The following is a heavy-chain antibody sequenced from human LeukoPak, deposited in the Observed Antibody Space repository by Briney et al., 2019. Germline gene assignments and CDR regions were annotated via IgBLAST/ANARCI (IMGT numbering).Heavy chain of an antibody. J-gene: IGHJ4*02. CDR1: GGSIISTNW. V-gene: IGHV4-4*02. Sequence: SETLSLTCAVSGGSIISTNWWSWVRQPPGNELEWLGEINHSGSTNYNPSLKSRVTISVDTSKNQFSLKLSSVTAADTAVYYCAREGPVGGSNDYWGQGTLVTVSS. CDR3: AREGPVGGSNDY. CDR2: INHSGST. D-gene: IGHD3-10*01.